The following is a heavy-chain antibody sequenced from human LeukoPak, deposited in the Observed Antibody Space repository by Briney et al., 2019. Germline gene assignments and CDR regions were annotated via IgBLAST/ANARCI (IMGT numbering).Heavy chain of an antibody. CDR3: AKRRIAVATFDY. V-gene: IGHV3-23*01. CDR2: ISGSGGST. CDR1: GFTFSSYA. D-gene: IGHD6-19*01. J-gene: IGHJ4*02. Sequence: GGSLRLSCAASGFTFSSYAMSWVRQAPGKRLEWVSAISGSGGSTYYADSVKGRFTISRDNSKNTLHLQMNSLRAEDTAVYYCAKRRIAVATFDYWGQGTLVTVSS.